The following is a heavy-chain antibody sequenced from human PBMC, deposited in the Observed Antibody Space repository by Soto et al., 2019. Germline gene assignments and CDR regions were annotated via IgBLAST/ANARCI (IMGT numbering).Heavy chain of an antibody. CDR1: GLSFGDSY. J-gene: IGHJ4*02. Sequence: PGGSLRLSCAASGLSFGDSYMSWIRQSAGKGLEWLSYISGGSSYTKYAESVKGRFTISRDNARRSLFLQVNGLRADDTAIYYCAKTRVADSGYYFDHWGQRTMVTVSS. CDR2: ISGGSSYT. CDR3: AKTRVADSGYYFDH. V-gene: IGHV3-11*03. D-gene: IGHD3-10*01.